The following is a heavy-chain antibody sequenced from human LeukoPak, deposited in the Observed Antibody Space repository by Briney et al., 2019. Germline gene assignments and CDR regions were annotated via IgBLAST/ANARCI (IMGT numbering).Heavy chain of an antibody. Sequence: PSETLSLTCTVSGGSITSYYWSWIRQSPGKGLEWFAYVYYSGSTSYNPSLKSRVTISVDRSNNQFFLKLRSVTAADTAVYYCARGNGNEYFDIWGRGTLVTVSS. J-gene: IGHJ2*01. CDR1: GGSITSYY. CDR3: ARGNGNEYFDI. V-gene: IGHV4-59*01. CDR2: VYYSGST. D-gene: IGHD1-1*01.